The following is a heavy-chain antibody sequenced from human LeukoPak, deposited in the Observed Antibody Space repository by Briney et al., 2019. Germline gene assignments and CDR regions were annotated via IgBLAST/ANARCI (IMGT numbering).Heavy chain of an antibody. CDR2: ISSSGGGT. V-gene: IGHV3-23*01. Sequence: GRSLRLSCAASGFTFSSYAMHWVRQAPGKGLEWVSAISSSGGGTYYADSVKGRFTISRDNSKNTLYLQMNSLRVEDTAIYYCAKAPQGKSGYALPANWGQGTLVTVSS. J-gene: IGHJ4*02. CDR1: GFTFSSYA. D-gene: IGHD5-12*01. CDR3: AKAPQGKSGYALPAN.